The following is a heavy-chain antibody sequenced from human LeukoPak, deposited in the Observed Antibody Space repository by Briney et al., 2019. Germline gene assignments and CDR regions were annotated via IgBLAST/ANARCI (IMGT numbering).Heavy chain of an antibody. V-gene: IGHV4-34*01. CDR3: AQHEYSGTYYVDY. D-gene: IGHD1-26*01. J-gene: IGHJ4*02. CDR1: GGSFSGYY. Sequence: SETLSLTCAVYGGSFSGYYWSWIRQPPGKGLEWIGEINHSGSTNYNPSLKSRVTISVDTSKNQFSLKLSSVTAADTAVYYCAQHEYSGTYYVDYWGQGTLVTVSS. CDR2: INHSGST.